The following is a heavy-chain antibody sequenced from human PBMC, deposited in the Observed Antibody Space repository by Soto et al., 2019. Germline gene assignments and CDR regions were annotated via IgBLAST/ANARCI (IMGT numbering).Heavy chain of an antibody. CDR1: GGTFSSYA. Sequence: QVQLVQSGAEVKKPGSSVKVSCKASGGTFSSYAISWVRQAPGQGLEWMGGIIPIFGTANYAQKFQGRVTITADESTSKDYMELSSLRSEDTAVYYCARLYYDFEGHYYYYGMDVWGQGTTVTVSS. V-gene: IGHV1-69*12. CDR2: IIPIFGTA. J-gene: IGHJ6*02. D-gene: IGHD3-3*01. CDR3: ARLYYDFEGHYYYYGMDV.